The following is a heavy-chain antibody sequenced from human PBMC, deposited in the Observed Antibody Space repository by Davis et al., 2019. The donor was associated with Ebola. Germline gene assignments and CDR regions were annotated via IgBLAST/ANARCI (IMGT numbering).Heavy chain of an antibody. CDR1: GGSISSYY. D-gene: IGHD7-27*01. Sequence: PSETLSLTCTVSGGSISSYYWSWIRQPPGKGLEWIGYIYYSGSTNYNPSLKSRVTISVDTSKNQFSLKLSSVTAADTAVYYCARHSTGDSFDYWGQGTLVTVSS. CDR2: IYYSGST. V-gene: IGHV4-59*08. CDR3: ARHSTGDSFDY. J-gene: IGHJ4*02.